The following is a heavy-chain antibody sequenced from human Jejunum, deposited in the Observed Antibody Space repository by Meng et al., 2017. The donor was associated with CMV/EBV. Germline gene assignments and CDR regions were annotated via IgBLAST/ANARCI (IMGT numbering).Heavy chain of an antibody. CDR1: GFTFSTYW. Sequence: VEVVESGGDLLQPGWSLRVSCAASGFTFSTYWMHWVRQGPGEGLVWVSRMNSDGSTTDYADSVKGRFTISRDNAKNTLYLQMNSLRVEDTGVYYCVKDNGRAALDYWGQGSLVTVSS. CDR2: MNSDGSTT. J-gene: IGHJ4*02. V-gene: IGHV3-74*01. D-gene: IGHD1-26*01. CDR3: VKDNGRAALDY.